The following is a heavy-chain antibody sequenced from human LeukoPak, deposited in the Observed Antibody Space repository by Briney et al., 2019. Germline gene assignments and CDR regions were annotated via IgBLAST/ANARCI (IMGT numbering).Heavy chain of an antibody. CDR2: ISSSSSYI. CDR3: ARDLPAGMDV. V-gene: IGHV3-21*01. J-gene: IGHJ6*02. Sequence: GSLRLSCAASGFTFSGYSMNWVRQAPGKGLEWVSSISSSSSYIYFADSVKGRFTISRDNAKNSLYLQMNSLRAEDTAVYYCARDLPAGMDVWGQGTTVTVSS. CDR1: GFTFSGYS.